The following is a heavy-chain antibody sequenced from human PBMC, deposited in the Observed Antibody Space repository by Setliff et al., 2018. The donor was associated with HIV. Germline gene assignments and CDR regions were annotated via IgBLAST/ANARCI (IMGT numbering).Heavy chain of an antibody. V-gene: IGHV3-11*04. Sequence: PGGSLRLSCAASGFTFSDYYMSWIRQAPGKGLEWVSYISSTGTTFYYADSVKGRFSISRDNAKNSLYLQMNGLRAEDTAVYYCARDQTYSITWHAHDYWGQGTLVTVSS. CDR1: GFTFSDYY. CDR2: ISSTGTTF. J-gene: IGHJ4*02. D-gene: IGHD6-13*01. CDR3: ARDQTYSITWHAHDY.